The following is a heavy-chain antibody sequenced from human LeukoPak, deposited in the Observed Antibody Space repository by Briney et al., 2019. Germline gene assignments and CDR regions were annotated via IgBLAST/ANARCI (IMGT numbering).Heavy chain of an antibody. V-gene: IGHV4-39*01. CDR2: INYSGST. J-gene: IGHJ5*02. CDR3: ARHGDLLSPFQT. CDR1: GGSISSTSYY. D-gene: IGHD2-21*02. Sequence: LSETLSLTCTVSGGSISSTSYYWVWIRRPPGKGLEWIGTINYSGSTYYNPSLKSRVTISVDTSKNQISLKLNSVTAADTAMYYCARHGDLLSPFQTWGQGTLVPVSS.